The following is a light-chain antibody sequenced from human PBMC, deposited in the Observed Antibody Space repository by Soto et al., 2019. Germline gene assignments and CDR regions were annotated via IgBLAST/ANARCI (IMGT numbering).Light chain of an antibody. V-gene: IGKV3-11*01. Sequence: IVLTQSPATLSLSPGERATLSCRASQSVGSFLAWCQQKPGQAPRLLIYDTSIRATGIPARFSGSGSGTDFTLTISSLEPEDFAVYYCQQRNSWPPTFTFGQGTRLEIK. CDR3: QQRNSWPPTFT. J-gene: IGKJ5*01. CDR1: QSVGSF. CDR2: DTS.